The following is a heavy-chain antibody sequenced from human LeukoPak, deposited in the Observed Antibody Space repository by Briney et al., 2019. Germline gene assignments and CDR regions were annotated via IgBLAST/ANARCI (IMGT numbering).Heavy chain of an antibody. V-gene: IGHV7-4-1*02. Sequence: ASVNVSCKASGYTFTNYAMNWVRPAPGQGLEWMGWINTNTGNPTYAQDFTGRFVFSLDTSVSTAYLQISSLKADDTAVYYCARDPMGYCSSTSCYPSAFDIWGQGTMVTVSS. CDR2: INTNTGNP. D-gene: IGHD2-2*01. CDR1: GYTFTNYA. CDR3: ARDPMGYCSSTSCYPSAFDI. J-gene: IGHJ3*02.